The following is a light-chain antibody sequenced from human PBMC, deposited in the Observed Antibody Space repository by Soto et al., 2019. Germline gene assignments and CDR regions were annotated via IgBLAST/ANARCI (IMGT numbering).Light chain of an antibody. CDR2: GAS. J-gene: IGKJ5*01. CDR3: QQYDNWPPPIT. Sequence: EIVMTQSPGTLSVSPGERATLSCRASQSVGTNLAWYQQKPGQAPRLLISGASTRATDIPARFSASGSGTEFTLTISSLQSEDFVVYYCQQYDNWPPPITFGQGTRLEIK. V-gene: IGKV3-15*01. CDR1: QSVGTN.